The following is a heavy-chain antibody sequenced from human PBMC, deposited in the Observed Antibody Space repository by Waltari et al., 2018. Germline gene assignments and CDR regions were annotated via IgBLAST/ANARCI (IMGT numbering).Heavy chain of an antibody. Sequence: YWGWIRQPPGKGLEWIGSIYYSGSTYYNPSLKSRVTISVDTSKNQFSLKLSSVTAADTAVYYCARDEFGIAADAFDIWGQGTMVTVSS. CDR1: Y. CDR3: ARDEFGIAADAFDI. CDR2: IYYSGST. J-gene: IGHJ3*02. V-gene: IGHV4-39*07. D-gene: IGHD6-13*01.